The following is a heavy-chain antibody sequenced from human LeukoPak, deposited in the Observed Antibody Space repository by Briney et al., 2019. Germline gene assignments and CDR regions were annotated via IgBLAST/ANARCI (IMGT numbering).Heavy chain of an antibody. J-gene: IGHJ5*02. V-gene: IGHV4-4*07. D-gene: IGHD3-10*01. Sequence: TSETLSLTCTVSGGSIGSYYWSWIRQPAGKGLEWIGRIYTSGSTNYNPSLKSRVTISVDASKNQFSLKLSSVTAADTAVYYCARGGPGSEFGWFDPWGQGTLVTVSS. CDR3: ARGGPGSEFGWFDP. CDR1: GGSIGSYY. CDR2: IYTSGST.